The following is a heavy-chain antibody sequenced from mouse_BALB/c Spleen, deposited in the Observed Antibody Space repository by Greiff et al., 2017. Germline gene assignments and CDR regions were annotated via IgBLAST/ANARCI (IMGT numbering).Heavy chain of an antibody. V-gene: IGHV1S56*01. Sequence: VHLVESGPELVKPGASVRISCKASGYTFTSYYIHWVKQRPGQGLEWIGWIYPGNVNTKYNEKFKGKATLTADKSSSTAYMQLSSLTSEDSAVYFCARGLRRIWFAYWGQGTLVTVSA. CDR3: ARGLRRIWFAY. D-gene: IGHD2-4*01. J-gene: IGHJ3*01. CDR1: GYTFTSYY. CDR2: IYPGNVNT.